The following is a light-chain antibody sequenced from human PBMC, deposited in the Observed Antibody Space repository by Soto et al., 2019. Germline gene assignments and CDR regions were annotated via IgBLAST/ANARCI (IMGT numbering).Light chain of an antibody. CDR3: SSYADSNNLL. CDR2: EAT. CDR1: SSDVGGYKY. Sequence: QSVLTQPPSASGSPGQLVTISCTGTSSDVGGYKYVSWYQQHPGKAPKLLIYEATQRPSGVPDRFSGSKSGNTASLTVSGLQAEDEADYYCSSYADSNNLLFGGGTKVTVL. J-gene: IGLJ3*02. V-gene: IGLV2-8*01.